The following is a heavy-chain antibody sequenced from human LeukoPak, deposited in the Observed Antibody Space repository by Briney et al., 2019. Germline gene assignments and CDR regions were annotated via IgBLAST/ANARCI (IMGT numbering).Heavy chain of an antibody. D-gene: IGHD4-23*01. V-gene: IGHV1-8*03. CDR2: MNPNSGNT. CDR3: ARDYGGNSGWFDP. Sequence: ASVTVSCKASGYIFTTYDINWFRQAAGQGLEWMGWMNPNSGNTGYAQKFQGRVTITSNTSISTAYMELSSLRSDDTAVYYCARDYGGNSGWFDPWGRGTLVTVSS. CDR1: GYIFTTYD. J-gene: IGHJ5*02.